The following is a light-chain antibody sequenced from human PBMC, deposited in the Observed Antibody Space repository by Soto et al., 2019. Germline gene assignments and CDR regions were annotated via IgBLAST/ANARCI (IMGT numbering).Light chain of an antibody. CDR2: DVN. V-gene: IGLV2-14*03. CDR3: CSYTTSSTYV. Sequence: QSALTQPASVSGSPGQSIAISCTGTSSDVGGYNYVSWYQQHLGKAPKLMIYDVNNRPSGVSNRFSGSKSGNTASLTISGLQAEDEADYYCCSYTTSSTYVFGTGTKVTVL. J-gene: IGLJ1*01. CDR1: SSDVGGYNY.